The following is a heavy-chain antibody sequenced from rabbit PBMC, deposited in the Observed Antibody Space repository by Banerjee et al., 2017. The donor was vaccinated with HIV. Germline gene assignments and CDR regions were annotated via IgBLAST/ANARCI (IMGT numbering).Heavy chain of an antibody. CDR2: ISTGSSGST. Sequence: QEQLEESGGDLVKPEGSLTLTCTASGFSFSSSYWICWVRQAPGKGLEWIACISTGSSGSTYYASWANGRFTISKTSSTTVTLQMTSLTAADTATYFCARSTSGYDIGDLWGQGTLVTVS. J-gene: IGHJ3*01. CDR3: ARSTSGYDIGDL. CDR1: GFSFSSSYW. V-gene: IGHV1S45*01. D-gene: IGHD1-1*01.